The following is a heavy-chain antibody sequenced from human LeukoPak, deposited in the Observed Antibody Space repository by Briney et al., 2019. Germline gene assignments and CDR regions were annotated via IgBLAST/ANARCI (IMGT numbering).Heavy chain of an antibody. CDR1: GYSINSGYY. J-gene: IGHJ4*02. V-gene: IGHV4-38-2*02. CDR2: IYHSGST. Sequence: TSETLSLTCTVSGYSINSGYYWRWIRQPPGKGLEWIGSIYHSGSTYYNPSLKSRVTISVDTSKNQFSLKLSSVTAADTAVYYCARVLKGRAPFDYWGQGTLVTVSS. CDR3: ARVLKGRAPFDY.